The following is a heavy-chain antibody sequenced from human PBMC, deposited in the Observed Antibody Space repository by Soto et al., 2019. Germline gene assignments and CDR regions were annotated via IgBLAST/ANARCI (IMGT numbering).Heavy chain of an antibody. V-gene: IGHV4-34*01. D-gene: IGHD6-13*01. CDR3: ARGNFIANFDY. CDR1: GGSFSGYY. Sequence: SETLSLTCAVYGGSFSGYYWSWIRQPPGKGLEWIGEINHSGSTNYNPSLKSRVTISVDTSKNQFSLKLSSVTAADTAVYYCARGNFIANFDYWGQRTLVTVSS. CDR2: INHSGST. J-gene: IGHJ4*02.